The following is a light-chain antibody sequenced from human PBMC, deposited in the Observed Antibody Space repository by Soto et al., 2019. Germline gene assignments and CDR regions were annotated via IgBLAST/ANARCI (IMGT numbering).Light chain of an antibody. V-gene: IGKV3-20*01. CDR3: QHYGSSPPVT. CDR1: QAITT. Sequence: EVVLTQSLGTVSLYPGERATLSCRASQAITTLAWYQRKPGQAPRLLIYRVSSRATGVPDRFRGSGSGTEFTLTISGLEPEDFAVYFCQHYGSSPPVTFGQGTRLEI. CDR2: RVS. J-gene: IGKJ5*01.